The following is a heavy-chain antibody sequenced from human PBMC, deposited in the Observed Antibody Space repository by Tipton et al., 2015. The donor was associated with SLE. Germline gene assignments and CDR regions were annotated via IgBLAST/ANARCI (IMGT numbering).Heavy chain of an antibody. CDR3: AAAGSKRGSSRQGWVTQREVYWYFDL. J-gene: IGHJ2*01. CDR1: GGSISSYY. Sequence: TLSLTCTVSGGSISSYYWSWIRQPPGKGLEWIGYISYSGSTNYNPSLKSRVTISVDTSKNQFSLKLSSVTAADTAVYYCAAAGSKRGSSRQGWVTQREVYWYFDLWGRGTLVTVSS. V-gene: IGHV4-59*08. D-gene: IGHD2-21*02. CDR2: ISYSGST.